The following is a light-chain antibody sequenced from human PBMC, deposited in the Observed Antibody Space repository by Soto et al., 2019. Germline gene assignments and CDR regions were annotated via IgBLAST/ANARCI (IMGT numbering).Light chain of an antibody. CDR3: QQYGRSLYT. Sequence: EIVLTQSPGTLSLSPGERATLSCRASQSVSSSYLAWYQQKPGQAPRLLIYGASSRATGIPDRFSGSGSGTDFTLTISRLEPEDFAVYYCQQYGRSLYTFGQGTKREIK. V-gene: IGKV3-20*01. J-gene: IGKJ2*01. CDR1: QSVSSSY. CDR2: GAS.